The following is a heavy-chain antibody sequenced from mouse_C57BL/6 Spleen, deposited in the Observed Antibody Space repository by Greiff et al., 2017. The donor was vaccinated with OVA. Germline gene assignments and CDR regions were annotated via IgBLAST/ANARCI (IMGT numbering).Heavy chain of an antibody. Sequence: EVKVEESGGGLVQPGESLKLSCESNEYEFPSHDMSWVRQTPEKRLELVAAINSDGGSTYYPDTMERRFIISRDNTKKTLYLQMSSLRSEDTALYYCARLTTVDWYFDVWGTGTTVTVSS. D-gene: IGHD1-1*01. CDR1: EYEFPSHD. CDR2: INSDGGST. V-gene: IGHV5-2*03. J-gene: IGHJ1*03. CDR3: ARLTTVDWYFDV.